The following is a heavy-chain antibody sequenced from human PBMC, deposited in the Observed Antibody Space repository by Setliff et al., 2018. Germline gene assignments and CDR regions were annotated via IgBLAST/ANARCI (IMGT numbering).Heavy chain of an antibody. CDR3: ARSSGPRVVLAADFDY. V-gene: IGHV1-18*01. D-gene: IGHD5-12*01. CDR1: GYNFITTG. CDR2: ISPYNGNT. J-gene: IGHJ4*02. Sequence: GPPVKVSCKTSGYNFITTGISWVRQAPGQGPEWMGCISPYNGNTNYAQKFQDRVTMTTDTSTATVYMELKNLRSDDTAVYYCARSSGPRVVLAADFDYWGQGTLVTVSS.